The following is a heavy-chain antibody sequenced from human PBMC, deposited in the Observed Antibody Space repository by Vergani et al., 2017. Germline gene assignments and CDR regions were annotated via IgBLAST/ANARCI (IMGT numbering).Heavy chain of an antibody. J-gene: IGHJ4*02. Sequence: EVRLVESGGGLVQPGRSLRLSCAASGFTFDDYAMHWVRQAPGKGLEWVSGISGNSGSIGYADSVKGRFTISRDNAKNSLYLQMNSLRAEDTALYYCAKDLGGSYQYGXFDYWGQGTLVTVSS. V-gene: IGHV3-9*01. CDR2: ISGNSGSI. D-gene: IGHD1-26*01. CDR1: GFTFDDYA. CDR3: AKDLGGSYQYGXFDY.